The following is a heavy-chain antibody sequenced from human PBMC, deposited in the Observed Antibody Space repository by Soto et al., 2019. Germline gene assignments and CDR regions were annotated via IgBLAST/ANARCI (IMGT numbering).Heavy chain of an antibody. CDR3: ARGGTLIRGAPQVDWFDP. CDR1: GDTFSNFS. V-gene: IGHV1-69*12. Sequence: QVQLVQSGAEVKRPGSSVKVSCRASGDTFSNFSVNWVRQAPGQGLEWMGGFIPLFRLVDYAKKFQGRLTITADHSTSTTFLELNSLTSEDTAFYYCARGGTLIRGAPQVDWFDPWGQGTRVIVSS. CDR2: FIPLFRLV. J-gene: IGHJ5*02. D-gene: IGHD3-10*01.